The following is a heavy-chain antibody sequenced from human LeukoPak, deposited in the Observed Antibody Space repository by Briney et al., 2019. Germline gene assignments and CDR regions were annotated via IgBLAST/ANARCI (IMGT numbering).Heavy chain of an antibody. J-gene: IGHJ5*02. D-gene: IGHD3-3*02. V-gene: IGHV4-39*05. CDR1: GGSISSSSYY. CDR2: VYYSGST. CDR3: AGHLQGFKVDEPLNWFDP. Sequence: SETPSLTCTVSGGSISSSSYYWGWIRQPPGKGLEWIGSVYYSGSTYYNPSLKSRVTISVDTSKNQFSLKLSSVTAADTAVYYCAGHLQGFKVDEPLNWFDPWGQGTLVTVSS.